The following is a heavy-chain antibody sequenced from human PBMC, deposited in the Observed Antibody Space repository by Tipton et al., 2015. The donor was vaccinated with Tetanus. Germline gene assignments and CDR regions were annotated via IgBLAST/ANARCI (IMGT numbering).Heavy chain of an antibody. CDR1: GYTFNTFG. J-gene: IGHJ4*02. CDR3: ARVPTNPLAVDRPTDY. CDR2: ISVYNGNT. D-gene: IGHD6-19*01. Sequence: QLVQSGAEAKKPGASVKVSCKTSGYTFNTFGISWVRQAPGQGLEWMGWISVYNGNTNYGQSVQGRVTMTTDTPTSTAYMELRSLRSDYTAVYYCARVPTNPLAVDRPTDYWGQGTLVTVSS. V-gene: IGHV1-18*01.